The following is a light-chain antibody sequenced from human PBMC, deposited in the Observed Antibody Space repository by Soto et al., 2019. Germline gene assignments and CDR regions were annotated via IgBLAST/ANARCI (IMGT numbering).Light chain of an antibody. CDR1: SSDVGGYNY. J-gene: IGLJ1*01. V-gene: IGLV2-14*01. CDR2: GVT. CDR3: SSYTSASTLLYL. Sequence: QSVLTQPASVSGSPGQSITISCTGTSSDVGGYNYVSWYQQHPGIAPKLLIYGVTNRPSGVSTRFSGSKSGNTASLTSSGLQAEDEADYHCSSYTSASTLLYLFGTGTKVTVL.